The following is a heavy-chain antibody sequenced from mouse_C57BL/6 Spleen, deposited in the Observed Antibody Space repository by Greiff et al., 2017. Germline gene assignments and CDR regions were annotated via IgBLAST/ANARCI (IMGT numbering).Heavy chain of an antibody. CDR2: IHPSDSDT. J-gene: IGHJ1*03. CDR3: GSYYGNYDWYFDV. Sequence: QVQLKQPGAELVKPGASVKVSCKASGYTFTSYWMHWVKQRPGQGLEWIGRIHPSDSDTNYNQKFKGKATLTVDKSSSTAYMQLSSLTSEDSAVYDCGSYYGNYDWYFDVWGTGTTVTVSS. CDR1: GYTFTSYW. V-gene: IGHV1-74*01. D-gene: IGHD2-10*01.